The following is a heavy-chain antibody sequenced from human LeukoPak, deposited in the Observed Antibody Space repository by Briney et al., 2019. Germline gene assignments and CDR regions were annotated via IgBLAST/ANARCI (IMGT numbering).Heavy chain of an antibody. V-gene: IGHV3-21*01. Sequence: GGSLRLSCAASGFTFSSYSMNCARQSRGKGLEWVSSIRSSSSYISYADSVKGRFTISRDNAKNSLYLQMNSLRAEDTAVYYCARGTRVILTGNDAFDIWGQGTTVTVSS. CDR1: GFTFSSYS. CDR3: ARGTRVILTGNDAFDI. J-gene: IGHJ3*02. D-gene: IGHD3-9*01. CDR2: IRSSSSYI.